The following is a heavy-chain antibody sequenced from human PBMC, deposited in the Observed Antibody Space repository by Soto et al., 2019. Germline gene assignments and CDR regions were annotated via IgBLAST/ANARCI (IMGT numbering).Heavy chain of an antibody. J-gene: IGHJ4*02. D-gene: IGHD2-8*02. V-gene: IGHV3-53*05. CDR1: GFTVSGNF. Sequence: GGSLRLSCAASGFTVSGNFMSWVRQAPGKGLEWVSVIYSGGTTYYADSVKDRFTISRDNSKNTLYLQMTDMDPADTATYYCARLRVGSGGYHFDIWGQGTLVTVSS. CDR2: IYSGGTT. CDR3: ARLRVGSGGYHFDI.